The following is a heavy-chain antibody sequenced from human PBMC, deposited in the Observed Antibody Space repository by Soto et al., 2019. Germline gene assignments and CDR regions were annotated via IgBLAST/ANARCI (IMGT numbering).Heavy chain of an antibody. CDR1: GGTFSSYA. J-gene: IGHJ6*02. V-gene: IGHV1-69*13. D-gene: IGHD3-3*01. CDR3: SRTYDFWSGYCYYYGMDV. Sequence: SVKVSFKASGGTFSSYAISWVRQAPGQGLEWMGGIIPIFGTANYAQKFQGRVTITADESTSTAYMELSSLRSEDTAVYYCSRTYDFWSGYCYYYGMDVWGQGTTVTVSS. CDR2: IIPIFGTA.